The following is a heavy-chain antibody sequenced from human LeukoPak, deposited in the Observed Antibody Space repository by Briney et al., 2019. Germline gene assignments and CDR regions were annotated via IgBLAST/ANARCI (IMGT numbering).Heavy chain of an antibody. J-gene: IGHJ4*02. V-gene: IGHV3-23*01. D-gene: IGHD3-3*01. CDR1: GFTFSSYA. CDR3: AKRAIWSGYYWDY. CDR2: ISGSGGST. Sequence: GGSLRLSCAASGFTFSSYAISWVRQAPGKGLEWVAAISGSGGSTYYADSVKGRFTISRDNSKNTLYLQMNSLRAEDTAVYYCAKRAIWSGYYWDYWGQGTLVTVSS.